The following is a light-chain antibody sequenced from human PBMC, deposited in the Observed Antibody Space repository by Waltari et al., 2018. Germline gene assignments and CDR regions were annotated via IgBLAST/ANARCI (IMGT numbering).Light chain of an antibody. CDR1: QSVRRNY. CDR3: KQYGSSLGT. J-gene: IGKJ1*01. Sequence: ENVLTQSPGTLSLSPGERATLSCRAGQSVRRNYLAWYQKKPGQAPRLLIYGAASRATCIPDRFSGSGSGTEFTLTSSRLEHEDFAVYYCKQYGSSLGTFGQGTKVEIK. V-gene: IGKV3-20*01. CDR2: GAA.